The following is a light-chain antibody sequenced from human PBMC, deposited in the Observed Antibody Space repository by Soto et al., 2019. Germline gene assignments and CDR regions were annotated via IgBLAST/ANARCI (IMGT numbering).Light chain of an antibody. CDR1: ESVSDNY. V-gene: IGKV3-20*01. CDR3: QQYGSSPLT. CDR2: GAS. Sequence: EIVLTQSPGTLSLSPGERATLSCRASESVSDNYSAWYQQRSGQAPWLVIYGASSRASAVPDRFSGSGSGADFTLTISRLEPEDFAVYHCQQYGSSPLTFGGGTKVDIK. J-gene: IGKJ4*01.